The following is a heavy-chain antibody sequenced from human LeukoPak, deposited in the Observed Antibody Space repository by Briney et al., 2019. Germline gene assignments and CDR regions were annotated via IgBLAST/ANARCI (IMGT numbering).Heavy chain of an antibody. V-gene: IGHV3-23*01. J-gene: IGHJ3*02. CDR1: GFVFSTYS. D-gene: IGHD1-1*01. Sequence: GGSLRLSCVASGFVFSTYSISWVRQAPGKGLEWVSSIYGSGSKTFYADSVKGRFTISRDSSMTTVFLQMKGLRVEDAALYYCAIDRVADNGWSFDIWGQGTMVTVSA. CDR3: AIDRVADNGWSFDI. CDR2: IYGSGSKT.